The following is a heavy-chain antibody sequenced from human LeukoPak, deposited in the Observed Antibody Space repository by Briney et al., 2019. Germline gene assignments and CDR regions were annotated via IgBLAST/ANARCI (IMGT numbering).Heavy chain of an antibody. V-gene: IGHV3-74*01. Sequence: GGSLRLSCAASGFTFSSYWMHWVRQAPGKGLVWVSRINSDGSSTSYADSVKGRFTISRDNAKNTLYLQMNSLRAEDTAVYYCARAEREYRVVPHYYYMDVWGKGTTVTVSS. J-gene: IGHJ6*03. D-gene: IGHD1-1*01. CDR3: ARAEREYRVVPHYYYMDV. CDR2: INSDGSST. CDR1: GFTFSSYW.